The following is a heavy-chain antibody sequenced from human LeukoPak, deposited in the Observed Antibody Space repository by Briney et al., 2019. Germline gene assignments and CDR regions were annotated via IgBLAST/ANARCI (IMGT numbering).Heavy chain of an antibody. J-gene: IGHJ4*02. CDR2: IYYSGNT. CDR3: ARLKEGIDY. D-gene: IGHD3-10*01. CDR1: GGSISGSRYF. Sequence: SETLSLTCAVSGGSISGSRYFWGWIRQPPGKGLEWIVSIYYSGNTYYNPSLKSRVTISVDTSKNQFSLKLSSVTAADTAVYYCARLKEGIDYWGQGTLVTVSS. V-gene: IGHV4-39*01.